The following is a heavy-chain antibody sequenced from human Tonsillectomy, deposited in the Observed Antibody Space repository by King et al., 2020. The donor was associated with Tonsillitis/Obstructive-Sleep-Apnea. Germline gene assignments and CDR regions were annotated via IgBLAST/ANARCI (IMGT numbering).Heavy chain of an antibody. CDR1: GGSISSCS. CDR2: IYDSGST. V-gene: IGHV4-59*01. CDR3: AAQTLDFWSGNYYFDF. Sequence: VQLQESGPGLVKPSETLSLTCTVSGGSISSCSWSWIRQPPGKGLEWIGDIYDSGSTNYNPSLKSRVTISVDTSKNQFSLKLSSVTAADTAVYYCAAQTLDFWSGNYYFDFWGQGTLVTVSS. D-gene: IGHD3-3*01. J-gene: IGHJ4*02.